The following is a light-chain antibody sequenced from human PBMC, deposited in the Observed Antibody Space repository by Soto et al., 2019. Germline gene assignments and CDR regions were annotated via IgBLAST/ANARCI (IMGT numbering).Light chain of an antibody. Sequence: QSALTQPPSASGSPGQSVTISCIGTSSDVGGYNYVSLYQQHPGKAPKLLIYEVSKRPSGVPDRLSGSKSGNTASLTVSGLQAEDEADYYCSSYAASNNLGVFGGRTKLTVL. CDR1: SSDVGGYNY. V-gene: IGLV2-8*01. CDR2: EVS. J-gene: IGLJ2*01. CDR3: SSYAASNNLGV.